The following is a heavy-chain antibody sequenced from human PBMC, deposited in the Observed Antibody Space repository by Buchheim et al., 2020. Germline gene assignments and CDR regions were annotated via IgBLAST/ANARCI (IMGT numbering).Heavy chain of an antibody. CDR1: GYTFTSYD. D-gene: IGHD2-2*01. CDR2: MNPNSGNT. V-gene: IGHV1-8*01. CDR3: ARVPVVPAAWGYYYYGMDV. Sequence: QVQLVQSGAEVKKPGASVKVSCKASGYTFTSYDINWVRQATGQGLEWMGWMNPNSGNTGYAQKFQGRVTMTRNNSISTAYMELSSLRSEDTAVYYCARVPVVPAAWGYYYYGMDVWGQGTT. J-gene: IGHJ6*02.